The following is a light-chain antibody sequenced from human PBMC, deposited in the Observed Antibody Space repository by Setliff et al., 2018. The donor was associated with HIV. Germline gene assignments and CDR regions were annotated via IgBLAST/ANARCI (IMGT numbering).Light chain of an antibody. CDR2: DVS. CDR3: SSYTSTTPLYV. J-gene: IGLJ1*01. CDR1: SSDVGTYNF. V-gene: IGLV2-14*03. Sequence: QSALTQPASVSGSPGQSITISCTGTSSDVGTYNFVSWYQQHPGKAPKLMISDVSNRPSGVSNRFSGSKSGNTASLTISGLQAEDEADYYCSSYTSTTPLYVFGTGTKVT.